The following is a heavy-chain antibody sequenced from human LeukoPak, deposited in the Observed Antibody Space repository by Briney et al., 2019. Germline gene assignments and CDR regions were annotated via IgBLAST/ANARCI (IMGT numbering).Heavy chain of an antibody. CDR2: IIPIFGTA. CDR3: AREPPDFWSGREYYFDY. V-gene: IGHV1-69*13. J-gene: IGHJ4*02. CDR1: GGTFISYA. D-gene: IGHD3-3*01. Sequence: SVEVSCKASGGTFISYAISWVRHAPGQGLEWMWGIIPIFGTANSAHKFQGRVTITADESTSTAYMERSSLRSEYTAVYYCAREPPDFWSGREYYFDYWGQGTLVTVSS.